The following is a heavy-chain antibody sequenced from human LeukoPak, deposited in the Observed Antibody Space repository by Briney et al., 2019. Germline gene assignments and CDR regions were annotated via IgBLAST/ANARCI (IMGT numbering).Heavy chain of an antibody. D-gene: IGHD2-2*01. CDR3: AREAGGSTDYDY. CDR2: ISSDGSST. CDR1: GFTFSSYW. J-gene: IGHJ4*02. V-gene: IGHV3-74*01. Sequence: GSLRLSCAASGFTFSSYWMHWVRQAPGKGLVWVSRISSDGSSTTYADSVKGRFTVSRDNAKSTLYLQMNSLRAEDTAVYYCAREAGGSTDYDYWGQGTLVTVSS.